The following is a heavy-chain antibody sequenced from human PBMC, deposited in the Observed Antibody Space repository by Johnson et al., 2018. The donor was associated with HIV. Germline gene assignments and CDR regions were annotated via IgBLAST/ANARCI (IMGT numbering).Heavy chain of an antibody. CDR3: ARTSTPDDTHVGPFDV. J-gene: IGHJ3*01. D-gene: IGHD3-22*01. V-gene: IGHV3-66*01. Sequence: VQLVESGGGLVQPGGSLRLSCAASGFTVSSNYMSWVRQAPGKGLEWVSVIYSGGSTYYADSVKGRFTISRDNAKNSLYLQVNSLRAEDTAVYYCARTSTPDDTHVGPFDVWGQGTMVTVSS. CDR1: GFTVSSNY. CDR2: IYSGGST.